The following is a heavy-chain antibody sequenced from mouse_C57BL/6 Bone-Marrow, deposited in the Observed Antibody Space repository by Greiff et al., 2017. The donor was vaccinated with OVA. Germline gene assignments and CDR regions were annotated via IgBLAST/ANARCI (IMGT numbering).Heavy chain of an antibody. J-gene: IGHJ2*01. CDR1: EYEFPSHD. Sequence: EVQLKESGGGLVQPGESLKLSCESNEYEFPSHDMSWVRKTPEKRLELVAAMNSDGGSTYYPDTMERRFIISRDNTKKTLYLQMSSLRSEDTALYYCASGATVVATGDYFDYWGQGTTLTVSS. V-gene: IGHV5-2*01. CDR2: MNSDGGST. D-gene: IGHD1-1*01. CDR3: ASGATVVATGDYFDY.